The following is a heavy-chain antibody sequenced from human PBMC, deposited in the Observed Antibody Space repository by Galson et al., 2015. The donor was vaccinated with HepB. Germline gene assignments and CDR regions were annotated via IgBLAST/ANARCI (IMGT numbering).Heavy chain of an antibody. J-gene: IGHJ4*02. D-gene: IGHD2/OR15-2a*01. CDR1: GFTFTSYG. Sequence: SLRLSCAACGFTFTSYGMSWVRQAPGKGLECVSAISRGGDTSDYADSVKGQFTVSRDSSTNTLYQQMNGLRADDTAIYYCVRGTTAPDYWGQGTLVTVSS. V-gene: IGHV3-23*01. CDR2: ISRGGDTS. CDR3: VRGTTAPDY.